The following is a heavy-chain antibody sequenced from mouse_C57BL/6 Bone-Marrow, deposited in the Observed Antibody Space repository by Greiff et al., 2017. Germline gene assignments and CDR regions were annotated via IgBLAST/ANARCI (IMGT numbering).Heavy chain of an antibody. D-gene: IGHD1-1*01. V-gene: IGHV8-12*01. CDR2: IYWDDDK. CDR1: GFSLSTSGMG. CDR3: ARRGGVVARGYAMDY. J-gene: IGHJ4*01. Sequence: QVTLKVSGPGILQSSQTLSLTCSFSGFSLSTSGMGVSWIRQPSGKGLEWLAHIYWDDDKRYNPSLKSRLTISKDTARNPVFLKITSVDTADTATYYCARRGGVVARGYAMDYWGQGTSVTVSS.